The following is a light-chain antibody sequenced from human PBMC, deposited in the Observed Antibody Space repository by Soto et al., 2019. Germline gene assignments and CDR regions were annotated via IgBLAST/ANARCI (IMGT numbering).Light chain of an antibody. Sequence: EILLTQSPGTLSLSAGERATLSCRASQSLSSNYLDWYQQRPGQAPRLLIYAASTRATVIPARFSGSGSGTDFTLTISSLQSEDFAVYFCQQYKNWHFTFGPGTKVDIK. CDR3: QQYKNWHFT. CDR2: AAS. V-gene: IGKV3-15*01. CDR1: QSLSSN. J-gene: IGKJ3*01.